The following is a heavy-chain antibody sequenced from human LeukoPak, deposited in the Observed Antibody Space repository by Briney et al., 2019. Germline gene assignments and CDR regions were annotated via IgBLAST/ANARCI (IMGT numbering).Heavy chain of an antibody. D-gene: IGHD6-25*01. J-gene: IGHJ4*02. CDR2: IHPSGSH. V-gene: IGHV4-34*01. Sequence: SETLSLTCGIYIQSFSLYYGRWIRQPPGRGRECIGEIHPSGSHNFNTSCKSQASQPEDTSKDQSSLELASLDAADTAVFYRSRGSGQTKTGDHWGQGTVVTVSS. CDR1: IQSFSLYY. CDR3: SRGSGQTKTGDH.